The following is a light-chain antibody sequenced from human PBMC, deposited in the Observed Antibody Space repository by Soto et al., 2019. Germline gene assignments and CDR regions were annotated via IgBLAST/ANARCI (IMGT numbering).Light chain of an antibody. CDR1: SSDVGYYNY. CDR2: EVN. J-gene: IGLJ1*01. CDR3: SSCTSSSTLLYV. V-gene: IGLV2-14*01. Sequence: QSVLTQPASVSGSPGQSITISCTGTSSDVGYYNYVSWYRQHPGKAPRLMIYEVNNRPSGVSNRFSGSKSGNTASLTISRLQAEDEADYYCSSCTSSSTLLYVFGTGTKLTVL.